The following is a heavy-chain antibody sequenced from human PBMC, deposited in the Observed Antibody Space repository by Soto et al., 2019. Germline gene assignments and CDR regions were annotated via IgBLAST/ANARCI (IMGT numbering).Heavy chain of an antibody. Sequence: GGSLRLSCAASGFTFSSYAMHWVRQAPGKGLEWVAVISYDGSNKYYADSVKGRFTISRDNSKNTLYLQMNSLRAEDTAVYYCARGYCGGDCYPDYWGQGTLVTVSS. CDR1: GFTFSSYA. CDR2: ISYDGSNK. J-gene: IGHJ4*02. D-gene: IGHD2-21*02. CDR3: ARGYCGGDCYPDY. V-gene: IGHV3-30*04.